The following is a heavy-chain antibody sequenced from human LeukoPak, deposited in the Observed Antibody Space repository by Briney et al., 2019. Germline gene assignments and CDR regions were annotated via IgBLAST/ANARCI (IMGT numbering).Heavy chain of an antibody. CDR3: ARQTSGGYTVFFGKPRGHWFDP. CDR2: IIPIFDTA. V-gene: IGHV1-69*13. D-gene: IGHD3-3*01. CDR1: GGTFSNYA. Sequence: SVKVSCKASGGTFSNYAISWVRQAPGQGLEWMGTIIPIFDTANYAQKFQGRVTIIADESTSTAYMELSSLRSEDTAVYYCARQTSGGYTVFFGKPRGHWFDPWGQGTLVTVSS. J-gene: IGHJ5*02.